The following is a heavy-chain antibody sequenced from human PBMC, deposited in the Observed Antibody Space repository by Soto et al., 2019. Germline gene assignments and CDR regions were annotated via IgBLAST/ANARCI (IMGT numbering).Heavy chain of an antibody. CDR1: GVSFSGYY. V-gene: IGHV4-34*01. J-gene: IGHJ4*02. CDR2: INHRGST. Sequence: QLQLQQWGAGLLKPSETLSLTCAVYGVSFSGYYWSWIRQPPGKGLAWIGEINHRGSTNYKPSLKSRVTISIDRSKNQFSLKRSSVTASDTAVYYCAIGYGRNVDDWGQGTMVTVSS. D-gene: IGHD1-1*01. CDR3: AIGYGRNVDD.